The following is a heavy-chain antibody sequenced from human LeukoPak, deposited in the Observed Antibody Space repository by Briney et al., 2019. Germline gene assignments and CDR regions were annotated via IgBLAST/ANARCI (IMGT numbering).Heavy chain of an antibody. CDR3: ARPISGSYGGFDY. CDR2: INPDSGGT. Sequence: ASVKVSCKASGYTFTGYYMHWVRQAPGQGLEGMGWINPDSGGTNYAQKFQGRVTMTRDTSISTAYMELSRLRSDDTAVYYYARPISGSYGGFDYWGQGTLVTVSS. D-gene: IGHD1-26*01. CDR1: GYTFTGYY. J-gene: IGHJ4*02. V-gene: IGHV1-2*02.